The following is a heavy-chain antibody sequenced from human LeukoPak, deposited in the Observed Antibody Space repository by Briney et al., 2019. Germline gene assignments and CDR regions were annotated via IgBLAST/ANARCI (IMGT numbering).Heavy chain of an antibody. J-gene: IGHJ6*03. CDR2: ICSSGSTI. Sequence: GGSLRLSCAASGFTFSSYWMSWGRQAPGEGLEWVSYICSSGSTIYYADSAKGRFTISRDNAKNSLYLQMNSLRAEDTAVYYCARGRGIGDSNYEFRYWYYYSSMYVWGKATTVTV. V-gene: IGHV3-48*04. CDR3: ARGRGIGDSNYEFRYWYYYSSMYV. CDR1: GFTFSSYW. D-gene: IGHD4-11*01.